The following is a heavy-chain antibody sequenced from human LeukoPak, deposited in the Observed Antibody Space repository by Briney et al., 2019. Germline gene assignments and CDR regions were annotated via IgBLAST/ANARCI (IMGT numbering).Heavy chain of an antibody. CDR1: GITFRSYN. CDR2: ISSSSSYI. Sequence: PGGSLRLSCVVSGITFRSYNMNWVRQAPGKGLEWVSSISSSSSYIYYADSVKGRFTISRDNARNSLFVQMNSLRAEDTAMYYCARAPGVGLGFDYWGQGTLVTVSS. CDR3: ARAPGVGLGFDY. D-gene: IGHD2-15*01. J-gene: IGHJ4*02. V-gene: IGHV3-21*01.